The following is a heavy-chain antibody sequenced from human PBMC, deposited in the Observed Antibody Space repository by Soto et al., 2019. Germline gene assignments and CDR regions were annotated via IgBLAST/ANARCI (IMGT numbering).Heavy chain of an antibody. CDR3: AKVEYCGGDCSSLLDY. CDR1: GFTFSSYA. J-gene: IGHJ4*02. Sequence: GGSLRLSCAASGFTFSSYAMSWVRQAPGKGLEWVSAISGSGGSTYYADSVKGRFTISRDNSKNTLYLQMNSLRAEDTAVYYCAKVEYCGGDCSSLLDYWGQGTLVTVSS. V-gene: IGHV3-23*01. D-gene: IGHD2-21*02. CDR2: ISGSGGST.